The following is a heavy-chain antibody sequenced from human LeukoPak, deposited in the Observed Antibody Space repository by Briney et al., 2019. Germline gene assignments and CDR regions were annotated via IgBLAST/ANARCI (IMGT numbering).Heavy chain of an antibody. CDR1: GGSISSGGYS. CDR3: ARGPPDYDILTGYYNGGFDY. Sequence: SETLSPTCAVSGGSISSGGYSWGWIRQPPGKGLEWIGYIYHSGSTYYNPSLKSRVTISVDRSKNQFSLKLSSVIAADTAVYYCARGPPDYDILTGYYNGGFDYWGQGTLVTVSS. V-gene: IGHV4-30-2*01. D-gene: IGHD3-9*01. J-gene: IGHJ4*02. CDR2: IYHSGST.